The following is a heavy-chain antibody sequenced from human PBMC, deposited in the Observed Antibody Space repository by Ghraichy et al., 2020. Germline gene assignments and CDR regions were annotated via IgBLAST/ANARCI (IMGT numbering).Heavy chain of an antibody. CDR3: ARGRTTVVTEYYFDY. CDR1: GYTFTSYG. CDR2: ISAYNGNT. V-gene: IGHV1-18*01. Sequence: ASVKVSCKASGYTFTSYGISWVRQAPGQGLEWMGWISAYNGNTNYAQKLQGRVTMTTDTSTSTAYMELRSLRSDDTAVYYCARGRTTVVTEYYFDYWGQGTLVTVSS. D-gene: IGHD4-23*01. J-gene: IGHJ4*02.